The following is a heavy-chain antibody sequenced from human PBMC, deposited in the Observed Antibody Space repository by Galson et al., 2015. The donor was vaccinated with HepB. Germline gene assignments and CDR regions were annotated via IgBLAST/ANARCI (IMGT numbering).Heavy chain of an antibody. CDR2: TYYRSKWYS. J-gene: IGHJ3*02. CDR1: ADSASSNSAA. Sequence: CAIFADSASSNSAAWNWIRQSPSRGLEWLGRTYYRSKWYSDYAVSVKSRITINPDTSKNQFSLQLNSVTPEDTAVYYCARVVAAFGRDDAFDIWGQGTMVTISS. V-gene: IGHV6-1*01. CDR3: ARVVAAFGRDDAFDI. D-gene: IGHD2-15*01.